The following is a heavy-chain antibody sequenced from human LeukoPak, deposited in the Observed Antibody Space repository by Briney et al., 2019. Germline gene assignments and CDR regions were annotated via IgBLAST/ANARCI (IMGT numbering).Heavy chain of an antibody. CDR1: GGSFSGYY. V-gene: IGHV4-34*01. J-gene: IGHJ6*03. Sequence: SETLSLTCAVYGGSFSGYYWSWIRQLPGKGLEWIGEINHSGSTNYNPSLKSRVTISVDTSKNQFSLKLSSVTAADTAVYYCARRYRVYYYYMDVWGKGTTVTVSS. D-gene: IGHD2-2*01. CDR3: ARRYRVYYYYMDV. CDR2: INHSGST.